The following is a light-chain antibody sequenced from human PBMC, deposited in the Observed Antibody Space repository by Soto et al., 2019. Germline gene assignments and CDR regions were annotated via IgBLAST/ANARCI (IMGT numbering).Light chain of an antibody. CDR1: QDISNY. Sequence: DIQMTQSPSSLSASVGDRVTITCQASQDISNYLNWYQQKPWKAPKLLIYDSSNLETGVPSRFSGSGSGTDFTFTISSLQPEDIATYYCQQYDNLLFTFGPGTKVDIK. CDR3: QQYDNLLFT. V-gene: IGKV1-33*01. CDR2: DSS. J-gene: IGKJ3*01.